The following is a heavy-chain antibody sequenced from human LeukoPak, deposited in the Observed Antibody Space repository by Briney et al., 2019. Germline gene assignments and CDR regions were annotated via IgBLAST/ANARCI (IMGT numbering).Heavy chain of an antibody. Sequence: SETLSLTCTVSGGSISPYYWSWICQSPGKGLEWIEGIHYSGCTIYNPSLQSRVSISVYTSKNQFSLKLSSATAADTAVYYCAGPSSSGWHGDFDYWGQGTLVTVSS. CDR1: GGSISPYY. V-gene: IGHV4-59*08. CDR3: AGPSSSGWHGDFDY. D-gene: IGHD6-19*01. J-gene: IGHJ4*02. CDR2: IHYSGCT.